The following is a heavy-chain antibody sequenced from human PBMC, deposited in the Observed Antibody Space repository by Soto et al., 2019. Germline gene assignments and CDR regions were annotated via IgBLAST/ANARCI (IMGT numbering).Heavy chain of an antibody. CDR3: AKSQPYYDFWSGYSTGAFDI. Sequence: LRLSCAASGFTFSSYAMSWVRQAPGKGLEWVSAISGSGGSTYYADSVKGRFTISRDNSKNTLYLQMNSLRAEDTAVYYCAKSQPYYDFWSGYSTGAFDIWGQGTMVTVSS. CDR2: ISGSGGST. D-gene: IGHD3-3*01. CDR1: GFTFSSYA. V-gene: IGHV3-23*01. J-gene: IGHJ3*02.